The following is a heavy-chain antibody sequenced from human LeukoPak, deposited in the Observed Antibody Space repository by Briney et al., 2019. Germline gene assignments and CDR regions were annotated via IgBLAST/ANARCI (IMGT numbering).Heavy chain of an antibody. V-gene: IGHV4-34*01. J-gene: IGHJ3*02. CDR2: INHSGST. D-gene: IGHD3-16*01. CDR1: GGSFSGYY. Sequence: PSETLSLTCAVYGGSFSGYYWSWIRQPPGKGLEWIGEINHSGSTNYNPSLKGRVTISVDTSKNQFSLKLSSVTAADTAVYYCARTTSGGLDIWGQGTMVTVSS. CDR3: ARTTSGGLDI.